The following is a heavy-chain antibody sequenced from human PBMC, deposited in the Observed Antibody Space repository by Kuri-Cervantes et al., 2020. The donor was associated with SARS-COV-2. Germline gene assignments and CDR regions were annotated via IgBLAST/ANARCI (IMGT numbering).Heavy chain of an antibody. CDR3: ATDGSGWYKFDS. CDR1: GGTFSSYA. Sequence: SVKVSCKASGGTFSSYAISWVRQAPGQGLEWMGGIIPILGIANYAQKFQGRVTITADKSTSTAYMELSSLRSEDTAVYYCATDGSGWYKFDSWGQGTLVTVSS. J-gene: IGHJ4*02. CDR2: IIPILGIA. D-gene: IGHD6-19*01. V-gene: IGHV1-69*10.